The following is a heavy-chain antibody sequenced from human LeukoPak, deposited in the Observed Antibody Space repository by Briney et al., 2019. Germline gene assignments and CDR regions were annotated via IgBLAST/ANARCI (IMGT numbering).Heavy chain of an antibody. CDR3: ARLPMVRGVMDV. CDR1: GGSISSYY. CDR2: IYYSGST. J-gene: IGHJ6*02. Sequence: PSETLSLTCTVSGGSISSYYWSWIRQPPGKGLEWIGYIYYSGSTNYNPSLKSRVTISVDTSKNQFSLKLSSVTAADTAVYYCARLPMVRGVMDVWGQGTTVTVSS. V-gene: IGHV4-59*08. D-gene: IGHD3-10*01.